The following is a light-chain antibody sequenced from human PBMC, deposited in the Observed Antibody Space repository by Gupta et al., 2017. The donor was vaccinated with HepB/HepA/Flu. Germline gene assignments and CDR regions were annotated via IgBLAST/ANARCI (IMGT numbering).Light chain of an antibody. CDR3: QQRDSTPYT. Sequence: DIQMTQSPSSLSASVGDRVTITCRASQRISSYLNWYQQKPGKAPKLLIYAASRVQSGVPSRFSGSGSGTDFTLTISRRQPEDFATYYCQQRDSTPYTFGQGTKMDIK. CDR2: AAS. CDR1: QRISSY. J-gene: IGKJ2*01. V-gene: IGKV1-39*01.